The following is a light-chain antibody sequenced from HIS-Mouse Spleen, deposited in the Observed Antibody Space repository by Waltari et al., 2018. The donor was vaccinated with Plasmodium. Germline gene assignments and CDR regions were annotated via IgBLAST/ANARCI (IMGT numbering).Light chain of an antibody. CDR1: QSVSSN. Sequence: EIVMTQSPATLSVSPGERATLSCRPSQSVSSNLAWYQQKPGQAPRLLIYGASTRATGIPARFSGSGSGTEFTLTISSLQSEDFAVYYCQQYGSSGTFGQGTKVEIK. CDR3: QQYGSSGT. CDR2: GAS. V-gene: IGKV3-15*01. J-gene: IGKJ1*01.